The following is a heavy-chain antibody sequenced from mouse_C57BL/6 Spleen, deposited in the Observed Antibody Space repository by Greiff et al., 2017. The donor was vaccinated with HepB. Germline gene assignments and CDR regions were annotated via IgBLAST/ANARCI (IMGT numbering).Heavy chain of an antibody. Sequence: EVQLVESGEGLVKPGGSLKLSCAASGFTFSSYAMSWVRQTPEKRLEWVAYISSGGDYIYYADTVKGRFTISRDNARNTLYLQMSSLKSEDTAMYYCTRDIYYDYEGNYAMDYWGQGTSVTVSS. J-gene: IGHJ4*01. CDR2: ISSGGDYI. CDR3: TRDIYYDYEGNYAMDY. D-gene: IGHD2-4*01. V-gene: IGHV5-9-1*02. CDR1: GFTFSSYA.